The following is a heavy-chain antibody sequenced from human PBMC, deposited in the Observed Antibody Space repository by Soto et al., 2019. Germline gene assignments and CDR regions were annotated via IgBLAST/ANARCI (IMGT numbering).Heavy chain of an antibody. V-gene: IGHV4-31*03. Sequence: PSETLSLTCTVSGGSISSGGYYWSWIRQHPGKGLEWIGYIYYSGSTYYNPSLKSRVTISVDTSKNQFSLKLSSVTAADTAVYYCARGRDYYDSSGYPFDYWGQGTLVTVSS. CDR1: GGSISSGGYY. CDR2: IYYSGST. D-gene: IGHD3-22*01. J-gene: IGHJ4*02. CDR3: ARGRDYYDSSGYPFDY.